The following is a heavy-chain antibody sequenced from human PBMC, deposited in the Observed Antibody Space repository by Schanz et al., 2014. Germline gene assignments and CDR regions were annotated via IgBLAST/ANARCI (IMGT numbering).Heavy chain of an antibody. Sequence: QVQVEQSGPEVKKPGASVKVSCKASGYTFVSYSMHWVRQAPGQGLEWMGIINPSGGGTSYALRFQGRVTMTRDTSTSTVYMELSSLRSEDTAVYYCAREVGLYDRGWFDPWGQGTLVTVSS. CDR3: AREVGLYDRGWFDP. D-gene: IGHD3-22*01. J-gene: IGHJ5*02. CDR2: INPSGGGT. V-gene: IGHV1-46*01. CDR1: GYTFVSYS.